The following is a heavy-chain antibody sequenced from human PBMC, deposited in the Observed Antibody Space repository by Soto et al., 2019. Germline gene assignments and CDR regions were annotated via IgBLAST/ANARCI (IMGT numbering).Heavy chain of an antibody. V-gene: IGHV3-49*03. J-gene: IGHJ3*02. D-gene: IGHD3-22*01. Sequence: GSLRLSCTGSGFNFGNNAMTWFRQAPGKGLEWVGFIRSKNYGRTTEYAASVRGRFTISRDDSKSTAYLQMNGLKTEDTAVYYCARPSYYYDSSGFEPGAFEIWGRGTVVTVSS. CDR3: ARPSYYYDSSGFEPGAFEI. CDR1: GFNFGNNA. CDR2: IRSKNYGRTT.